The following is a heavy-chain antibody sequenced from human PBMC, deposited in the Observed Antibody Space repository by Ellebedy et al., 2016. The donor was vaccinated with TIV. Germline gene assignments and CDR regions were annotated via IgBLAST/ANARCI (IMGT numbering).Heavy chain of an antibody. V-gene: IGHV3-49*03. CDR3: TRARTRGYNAYDPPGGRYNWFNP. D-gene: IGHD5-12*01. Sequence: GGSLRLXXTASGFTFGDYAMSWFRQAPGKGLEWVGFIRSKAYGGTTEYAASVKGRFTISRDDSKGIAYLQMNSLKAEDTAVYFCTRARTRGYNAYDPPGGRYNWFNPWGQGTLVTVSS. CDR1: GFTFGDYA. J-gene: IGHJ5*02. CDR2: IRSKAYGGTT.